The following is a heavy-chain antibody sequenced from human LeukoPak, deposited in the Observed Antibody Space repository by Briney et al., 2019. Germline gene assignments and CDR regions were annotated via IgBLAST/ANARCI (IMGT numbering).Heavy chain of an antibody. J-gene: IGHJ4*02. D-gene: IGHD4-17*01. CDR2: IYYSGST. Sequence: PSETLSLTCTVSGGSISSYYWSWIRQPPGKGLERIGYIYYSGSTNYNPSLKSRVTISVDTSKNQFSLKLSSVTAADTAVYYCARHLGLRRPTSPFDYWGQGTLVTVSS. CDR3: ARHLGLRRPTSPFDY. CDR1: GGSISSYY. V-gene: IGHV4-59*08.